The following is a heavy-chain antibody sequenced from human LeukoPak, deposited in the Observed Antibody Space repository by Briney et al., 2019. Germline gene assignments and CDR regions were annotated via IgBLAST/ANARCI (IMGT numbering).Heavy chain of an antibody. CDR2: IYTSGST. D-gene: IGHD3-10*01. Sequence: SQTLSLTCTVSGGSISSGSYYWSWIRQPAGKGLEWIGRIYTSGSTDYNPSLKSRVTISVDTSKNQFSLKLSSVTAADTAVYYCARVFIGYYYGSGSYSFPGYWGQGTLVTVSS. J-gene: IGHJ4*02. CDR1: GGSISSGSYY. CDR3: ARVFIGYYYGSGSYSFPGY. V-gene: IGHV4-61*02.